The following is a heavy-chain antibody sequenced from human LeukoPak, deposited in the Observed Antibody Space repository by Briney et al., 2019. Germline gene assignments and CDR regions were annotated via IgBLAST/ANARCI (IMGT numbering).Heavy chain of an antibody. Sequence: PGGSLRLSCAASGFTFSSYSMNWVRQAPGKGLEWVSYISSSSSTIYYADSVKGRFTISRDNAKNSLYLQMNSLRAEDTAVYYRARIRYGDYFDYWGQGTLVTVSS. CDR1: GFTFSSYS. D-gene: IGHD4-17*01. CDR3: ARIRYGDYFDY. V-gene: IGHV3-48*01. CDR2: ISSSSSTI. J-gene: IGHJ4*02.